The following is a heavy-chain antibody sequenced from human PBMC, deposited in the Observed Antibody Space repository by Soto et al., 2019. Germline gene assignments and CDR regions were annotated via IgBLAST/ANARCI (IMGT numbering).Heavy chain of an antibody. CDR1: GFTFGDYA. J-gene: IGHJ4*02. Sequence: GGSLRLSCTASGFTFGDYAMSWFRQAPGKGLEWVGFIRSKAYGGTTEYAASVKGRFTISRDDSKSIAYLQMNSLKTEDTAVYYCTRGVHFGIAVAGSDYWGQGTLVTVSS. D-gene: IGHD6-19*01. CDR2: IRSKAYGGTT. V-gene: IGHV3-49*03. CDR3: TRGVHFGIAVAGSDY.